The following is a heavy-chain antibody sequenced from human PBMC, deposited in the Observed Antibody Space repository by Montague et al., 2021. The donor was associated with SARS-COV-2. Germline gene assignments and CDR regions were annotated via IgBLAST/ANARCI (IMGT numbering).Heavy chain of an antibody. J-gene: IGHJ6*02. CDR1: GASMINNY. CDR2: IYYTGST. D-gene: IGHD5-12*01. CDR3: ARGGGRLQYSYYYGMDV. V-gene: IGHV4-59*01. Sequence: SETLSLTCSVSGASMINNYWSWIRQPPGKGLEWMGYIYYTGSTDYNPSLESGATLSIDTSKNEFSLKLTSVTAADTAVYYCARGGGRLQYSYYYGMDVWGQGTTVPGSS.